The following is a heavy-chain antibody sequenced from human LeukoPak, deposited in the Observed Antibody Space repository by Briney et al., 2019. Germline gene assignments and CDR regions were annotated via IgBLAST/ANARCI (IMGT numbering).Heavy chain of an antibody. CDR1: GGTFSSYA. CDR3: ARDSRSPGPTVVTMRYYYYYMDV. V-gene: IGHV1-69*06. CDR2: IIPIFGTA. J-gene: IGHJ6*03. Sequence: ASVKVSCKASGGTFSSYAISWVRQAPGQGLEWMGGIIPIFGTANYAQKFQGRVTITADKSTSTAYMELSSLRSEDTAVYYCARDSRSPGPTVVTMRYYYYYMDVWGKGTTVTVSS. D-gene: IGHD4-23*01.